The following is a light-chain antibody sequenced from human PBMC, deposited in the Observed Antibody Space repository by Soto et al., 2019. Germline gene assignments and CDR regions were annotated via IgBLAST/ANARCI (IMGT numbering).Light chain of an antibody. V-gene: IGLV1-51*01. CDR1: NINIGDNH. Sequence: QSVLTQPPSVSAAPGQRVTIPCSGSNINIGDNHVSWYQHLPGTAPKLVVYDDNKRPSGIPDRFSGSKSGTSATLGITGFHTGDEADYYCGSWDSSLSAYVFGTGTKVTVL. J-gene: IGLJ1*01. CDR2: DDN. CDR3: GSWDSSLSAYV.